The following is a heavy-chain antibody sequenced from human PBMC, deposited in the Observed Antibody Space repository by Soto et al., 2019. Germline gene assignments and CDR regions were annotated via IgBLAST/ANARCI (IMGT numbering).Heavy chain of an antibody. CDR2: AYYSGDT. CDR1: GGSISRYY. Sequence: SGDLSLTCSVSGGSISRYYWSWIRQPPGKGLEWIGYAYYSGDTGYNPSLKSRVTMAVDTSKSQVSLKLSSVTAADTAVYYCARDRSTYGGGGTGEVKENWFDPWGQGALVTVSS. J-gene: IGHJ5*02. V-gene: IGHV4-59*01. CDR3: ARDRSTYGGGGTGEVKENWFDP. D-gene: IGHD2-8*01.